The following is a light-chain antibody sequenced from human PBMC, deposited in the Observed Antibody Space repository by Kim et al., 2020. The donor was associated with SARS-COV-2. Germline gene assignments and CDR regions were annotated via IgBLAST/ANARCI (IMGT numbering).Light chain of an antibody. CDR2: DAS. Sequence: DIQMTQSPSTLSASVGDRVTITCRASQSISNWLAWYQQKPGKAPKILIYDASSLESGVPSRFSGSGSGTEFTLAISSLQPDDFATYYCQQYKSYSTFGQGTKLEI. CDR3: QQYKSYST. V-gene: IGKV1-5*01. CDR1: QSISNW. J-gene: IGKJ1*01.